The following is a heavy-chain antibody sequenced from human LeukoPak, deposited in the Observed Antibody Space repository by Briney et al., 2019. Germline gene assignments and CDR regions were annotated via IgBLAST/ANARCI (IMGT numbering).Heavy chain of an antibody. Sequence: SQTLSLTCLVFGDSIISSYWSWVRLLLGQGAEWIGYIYYSGSTNYNPSLKSRVTISVDTSKNQFSLKLSSVTAADTAVYYCARGSSWPYYFDYWGQGTLVTVSS. CDR3: ARGSSWPYYFDY. CDR1: GDSIISSY. CDR2: IYYSGST. V-gene: IGHV4-59*01. J-gene: IGHJ4*02. D-gene: IGHD6-13*01.